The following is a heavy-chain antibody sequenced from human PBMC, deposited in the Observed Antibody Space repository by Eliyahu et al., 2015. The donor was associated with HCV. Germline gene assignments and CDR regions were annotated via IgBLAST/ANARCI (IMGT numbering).Heavy chain of an antibody. J-gene: IGHJ4*02. V-gene: IGHV4-31*03. CDR3: ARDKGGGYYFDF. Sequence: QVQLQESGPGLVKPSETLSLXXXVXGGSXXXSGYXWSWILQHPGKGLEWIGYIYSTGGTYYYNPSLKSRLTISIDTSKNQFSLNLSSVTAADTAVYYCARDKGGGYYFDFWGQGTLVTVSS. CDR2: IYSTGGTY. D-gene: IGHD3-10*01. CDR1: GGSXXXSGYX.